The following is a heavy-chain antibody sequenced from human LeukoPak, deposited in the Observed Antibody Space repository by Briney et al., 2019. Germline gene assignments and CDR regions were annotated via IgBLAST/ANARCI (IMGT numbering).Heavy chain of an antibody. V-gene: IGHV1-46*01. CDR3: ASGRGEVAFDI. J-gene: IGHJ3*02. D-gene: IGHD3-16*01. CDR1: GYTFTSYY. Sequence: ASVKVSCKASGYTFTSYYMRWVRQAPGQGLEWMGIINPRGGSTSYAQKFQGRVTMTRDTSTSTVYMELSSLRSEDTAVYYCASGRGEVAFDIWGQRTMVTVSS. CDR2: INPRGGST.